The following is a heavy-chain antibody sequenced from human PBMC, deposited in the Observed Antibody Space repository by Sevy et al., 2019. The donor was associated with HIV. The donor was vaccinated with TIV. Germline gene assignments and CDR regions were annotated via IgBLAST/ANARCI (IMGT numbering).Heavy chain of an antibody. CDR1: GYTLTELS. Sequence: ASVKVSCKISGYTLTELSMHWVRQAPGKGLEWMGGFDPEDGETIYAQMFQGRVTMTEDTSADTAYMELSSLRSEDTAVYYCDTGFPGEYPECGSFRCYTDYFDQWGQGTLVTVSS. CDR2: FDPEDGET. V-gene: IGHV1-24*01. J-gene: IGHJ4*02. CDR3: DTGFPGEYPECGSFRCYTDYFDQ. D-gene: IGHD2-2*02.